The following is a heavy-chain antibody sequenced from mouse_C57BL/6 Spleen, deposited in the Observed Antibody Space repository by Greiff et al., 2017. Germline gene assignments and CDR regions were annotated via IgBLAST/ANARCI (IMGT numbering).Heavy chain of an antibody. CDR3: ASLELVYAMDY. Sequence: VMLVESGAELMKPGASVKLSCKATGYTFTGYWIEGVKQRPGPGLEWIGAILPGSGSTNYNEKFKGKATFTAQTSSNTAYMQLISLTTDDSAIYYCASLELVYAMDYWGQGTSVTVSS. CDR2: ILPGSGST. V-gene: IGHV1-9*01. J-gene: IGHJ4*01. CDR1: GYTFTGYW.